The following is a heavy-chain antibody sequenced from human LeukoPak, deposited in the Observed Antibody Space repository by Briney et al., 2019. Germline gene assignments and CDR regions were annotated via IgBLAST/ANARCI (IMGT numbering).Heavy chain of an antibody. Sequence: GGSLRLSCAASGFNITSNYMNWVRQAPGKGLEGVAIIYSGGFTYYRDSVKGRFTIYRDNSKNTVYLQMNSLRVEDTAVYYCAKDEDYYGSGCSWFYWGQGTLVTVSS. CDR3: AKDEDYYGSGCSWFY. CDR2: IYSGGFT. D-gene: IGHD3-10*01. J-gene: IGHJ4*02. V-gene: IGHV3-66*01. CDR1: GFNITSNY.